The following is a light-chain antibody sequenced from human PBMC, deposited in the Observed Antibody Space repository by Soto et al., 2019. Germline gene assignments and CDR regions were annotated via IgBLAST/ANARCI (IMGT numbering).Light chain of an antibody. CDR3: QQYNSYSPCT. CDR2: DAS. V-gene: IGKV1-5*01. Sequence: EIQVTQSPSTLSASVGDRVTNTCRASQSISSRLAWYQQKPGKAPKHLIYDASSLDSGVPSRFSGSGSGTEFPLTISSLEPADFATSYCQQYNSYSPCTFGQGTKVDIK. CDR1: QSISSR. J-gene: IGKJ1*01.